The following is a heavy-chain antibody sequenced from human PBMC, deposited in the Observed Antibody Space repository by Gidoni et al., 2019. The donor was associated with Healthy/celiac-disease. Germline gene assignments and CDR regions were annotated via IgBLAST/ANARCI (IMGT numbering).Heavy chain of an antibody. CDR1: GYTFTSYY. J-gene: IGHJ3*02. D-gene: IGHD1-26*01. CDR2: INPSGGST. V-gene: IGHV1-46*01. Sequence: QVQLVQSGAEVKKPGASVKVSCKASGYTFTSYYMHWVRQAPGQGLEWMGIINPSGGSTSYAQKFQGRVTMTRDTSTSTVYMELSSLRSEDTAVYYCARDLYIRETDRSGSYYMGDAFDIWGQGTMVTVSS. CDR3: ARDLYIRETDRSGSYYMGDAFDI.